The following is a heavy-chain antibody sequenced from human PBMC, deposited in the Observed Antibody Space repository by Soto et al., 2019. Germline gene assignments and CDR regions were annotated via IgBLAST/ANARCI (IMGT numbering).Heavy chain of an antibody. D-gene: IGHD6-19*01. CDR1: GFTFSSYS. CDR2: ISSSSSYI. J-gene: IGHJ4*02. V-gene: IGHV3-21*01. CDR3: AKAVAGRDY. Sequence: EVQLVESGGGLVKPGGSLRLSCAASGFTFSSYSMNWVRQAPGKGLEWVSSISSSSSYIYYADSVKGPFTISRDNAKNSLYLQMNSLRAEDTAVYYCAKAVAGRDYWGQGTLVTVSS.